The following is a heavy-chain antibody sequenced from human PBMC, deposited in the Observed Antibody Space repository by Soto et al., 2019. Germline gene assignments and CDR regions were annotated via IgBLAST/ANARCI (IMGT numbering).Heavy chain of an antibody. D-gene: IGHD2-2*01. V-gene: IGHV4-31*03. CDR1: GGSISSGGYY. Sequence: QVQLQESGPGLVKPSQTLSLTGTVSGGSISSGGYYWSWIRQHPGKGLEWIGYIYYSGSTYYNPSLKSRVTISVDTSKHQFSLKLSSVTAADTAVYYCARVGYCSSTSCYPHHAFDIWGQGTMVTVSS. J-gene: IGHJ3*02. CDR3: ARVGYCSSTSCYPHHAFDI. CDR2: IYYSGST.